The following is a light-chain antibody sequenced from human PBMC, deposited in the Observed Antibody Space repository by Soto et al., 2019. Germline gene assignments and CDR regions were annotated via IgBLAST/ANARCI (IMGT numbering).Light chain of an antibody. CDR2: NVN. J-gene: IGLJ1*01. CDR1: SSDVGSYDY. CDR3: CSLTPRHTYV. V-gene: IGLV2-11*01. Sequence: QSALIQPPSVSGSPGQSVTISCTGTSSDVGSYDYVSWYQQHPGTVPKPMIYNVNTRPSGVPDRFSGSKSGNTASMTISGLQADDEADYYCCSLTPRHTYVFGSGTKLTVL.